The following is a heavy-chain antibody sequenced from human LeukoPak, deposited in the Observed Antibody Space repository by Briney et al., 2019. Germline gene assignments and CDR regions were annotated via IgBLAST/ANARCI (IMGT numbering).Heavy chain of an antibody. CDR3: ARAYGDYSPPYYYYGMDV. CDR2: INPSSGGT. D-gene: IGHD4-17*01. J-gene: IGHJ6*02. Sequence: ASVKVSCKASGYAFIDHYMHWVRQAPGQGLEWMGRINPSSGGTNYAQKFQGRVTITADESTSTAYMELSSLRSEDTAVYYCARAYGDYSPPYYYYGMDVWGQGTTVTVSS. V-gene: IGHV1-2*06. CDR1: GYAFIDHY.